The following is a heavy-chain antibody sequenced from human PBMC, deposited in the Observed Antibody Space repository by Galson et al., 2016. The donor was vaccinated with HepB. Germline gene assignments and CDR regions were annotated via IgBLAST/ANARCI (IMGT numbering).Heavy chain of an antibody. CDR2: IATYNGDT. J-gene: IGHJ5*02. CDR3: ARDRIKVVPPVIDWFDP. CDR1: GYTFTSYG. V-gene: IGHV1-18*04. Sequence: SVKVSCKASGYTFTSYGISWVRQAPGQGLEWMGWIATYNGDTNYAQKFQGRLTMTTDTSTTTAYMELRSLRSDDTAVYYCARDRIKVVPPVIDWFDPWGQGTLVTVSS. D-gene: IGHD2-2*01.